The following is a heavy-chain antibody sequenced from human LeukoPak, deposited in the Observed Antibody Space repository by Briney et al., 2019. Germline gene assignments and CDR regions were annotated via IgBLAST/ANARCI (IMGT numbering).Heavy chain of an antibody. Sequence: ASVKVSCKTSGYTFSNYGISWVRQAPGLGLEWMGWISAYNGNTNYAQKVQGRVTMTTDTSTSTAYMELRSLRFDDTAVYYCARDQSVRLLQTSSTYFKHVFAIWGQGSMVTVSS. CDR3: ARDQSVRLLQTSSTYFKHVFAI. CDR2: ISAYNGNT. J-gene: IGHJ3*02. V-gene: IGHV1-18*01. CDR1: GYTFSNYG. D-gene: IGHD6-13*01.